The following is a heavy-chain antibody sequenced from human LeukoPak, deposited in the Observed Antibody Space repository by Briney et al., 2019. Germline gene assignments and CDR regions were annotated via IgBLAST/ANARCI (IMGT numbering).Heavy chain of an antibody. Sequence: PGGSLRLSCAASGFIFSNYSMNWVRQAPGKGLEWVSYISSSSSAIYYADSVKGRFTISRDNAKNSVYLQMNSLRDEDTAVYYRARGVQLWLRPIDYWGQGTLVTVSS. CDR1: GFIFSNYS. J-gene: IGHJ4*02. CDR3: ARGVQLWLRPIDY. V-gene: IGHV3-48*02. CDR2: ISSSSSAI. D-gene: IGHD5-18*01.